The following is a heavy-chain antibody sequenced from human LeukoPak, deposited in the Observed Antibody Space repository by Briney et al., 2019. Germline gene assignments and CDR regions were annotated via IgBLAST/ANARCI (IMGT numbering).Heavy chain of an antibody. J-gene: IGHJ4*02. CDR1: GYTLTELS. V-gene: IGHV1-24*01. D-gene: IGHD3-10*01. CDR2: FDPEDGET. CDR3: ATVTMVRGLTLDY. Sequence: ASVKVSCKVSGYTLTELSMHWVRQAPGKGLEWMGGFDPEDGETIYAQKFQGKVTMTEDTSTDTAYMELSSLRSEDTAVYYCATVTMVRGLTLDYWGQGTLVTVSS.